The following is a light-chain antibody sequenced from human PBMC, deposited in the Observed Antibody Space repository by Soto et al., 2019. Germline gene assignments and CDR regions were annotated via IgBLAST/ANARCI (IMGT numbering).Light chain of an antibody. CDR2: AAS. J-gene: IGKJ5*01. CDR1: QDISNW. V-gene: IGKV1-12*01. CDR3: QQARRFPIT. Sequence: DIQMTQSPSSVSASVGDRVTISCRASQDISNWLAWYQQKPGEAPTFLIYAASNLQSGVPSKFSVSGSGTDFTLTISSLQPEDFAVYYCQQARRFPITFGQGTRLEIK.